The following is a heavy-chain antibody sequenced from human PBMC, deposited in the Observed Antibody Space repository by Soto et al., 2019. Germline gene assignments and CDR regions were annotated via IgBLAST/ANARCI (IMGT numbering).Heavy chain of an antibody. J-gene: IGHJ6*02. CDR3: ATRTVVVTTIPLPYYYYYGMDV. Sequence: QVQLVQSGAEVKKPGSSVKVSCKASGGTFTSYSISWVRQAPGQGLEWMGGIIPIFGTANYAQKFQGRVTITADEFTTTAYMELSSLRSEDTAVYYCATRTVVVTTIPLPYYYYYGMDVWGQGTTVTVSS. V-gene: IGHV1-69*01. D-gene: IGHD2-21*02. CDR2: IIPIFGTA. CDR1: GGTFTSYS.